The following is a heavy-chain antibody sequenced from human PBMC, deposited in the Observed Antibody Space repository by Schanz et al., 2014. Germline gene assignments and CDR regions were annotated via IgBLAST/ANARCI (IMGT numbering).Heavy chain of an antibody. CDR3: TRRNFYDKSAAFDD. Sequence: EVQLVESGGGLAQPGGSLRLSCAASGITFSGYSMNWVRQAPGKGLEWVGHSRNKGHSYTSEYAASVKGRFTISRDESESSLYLQMDSLKAEDTAVYYCTRRNFYDKSAAFDDWGQGSLVTVSS. J-gene: IGHJ4*02. CDR2: SRNKGHSYTS. CDR1: GITFSGYS. D-gene: IGHD3-9*01. V-gene: IGHV3-72*01.